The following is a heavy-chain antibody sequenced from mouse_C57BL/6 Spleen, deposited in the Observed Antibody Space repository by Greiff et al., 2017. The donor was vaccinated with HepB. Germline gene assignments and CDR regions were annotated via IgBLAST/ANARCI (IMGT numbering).Heavy chain of an antibody. D-gene: IGHD1-1*01. V-gene: IGHV1-18*01. J-gene: IGHJ2*01. CDR1: GYTFTDYN. CDR3: ARGYGSSWGGFDC. Sequence: VQLQQSGPELVKPGASVKIPCKASGYTFTDYNMDWVKQSHGKSLEWIGDINPNNGGTIYNQKFKGKATLTVDKSSSTAYMKLRSLTSEDTAVYYCARGYGSSWGGFDCWGQGTTLTVSS. CDR2: INPNNGGT.